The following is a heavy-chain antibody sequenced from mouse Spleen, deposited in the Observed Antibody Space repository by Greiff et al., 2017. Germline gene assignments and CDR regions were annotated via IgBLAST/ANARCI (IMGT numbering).Heavy chain of an antibody. Sequence: QVQLQQSGAELVRPGTSVKVSCKASGYAFTNYLIEWVKQRPGQGLEWIGVLNPGSGGTNYNEKFKGKATLTADKSSSTAYMQLSSLTSEDSAVYFCAREGDYDEGAWFAYWGQGTLVTVSA. CDR2: LNPGSGGT. CDR3: AREGDYDEGAWFAY. J-gene: IGHJ3*01. D-gene: IGHD2-4*01. V-gene: IGHV1-54*01. CDR1: GYAFTNYL.